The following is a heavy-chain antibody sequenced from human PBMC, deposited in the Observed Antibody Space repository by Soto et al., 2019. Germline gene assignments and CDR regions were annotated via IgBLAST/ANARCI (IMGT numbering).Heavy chain of an antibody. V-gene: IGHV4-31*03. CDR2: IYHSGTT. D-gene: IGHD5-12*01. CDR3: ARDHSGYDFLDY. Sequence: QVQLQESGPGLMKPSQTLSLTCTVSGASISSGGYYWSWIRQHPGKGLEWIGYIYHSGTTNYNPSLQSRVTISVDTSNNQFSLKLSSVTAADTAVYYCARDHSGYDFLDYWGQGTLVTVSS. J-gene: IGHJ4*02. CDR1: GASISSGGYY.